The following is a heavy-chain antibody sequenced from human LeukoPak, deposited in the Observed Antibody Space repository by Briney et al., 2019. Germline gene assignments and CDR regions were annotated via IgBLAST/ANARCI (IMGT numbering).Heavy chain of an antibody. D-gene: IGHD7-27*01. J-gene: IGHJ4*02. CDR3: MCWGTDNH. CDR1: GLTFRSYW. Sequence: PGGSLRLSCTFSGLTFRSYWMNWVRQAPGKGLEWVANINPGGNEIRSVDSVKGRSIISRDSAKNSLDLQMSSLRVEDTAVYYCMCWGTDNHWGQGILVTVSS. V-gene: IGHV3-7*01. CDR2: INPGGNEI.